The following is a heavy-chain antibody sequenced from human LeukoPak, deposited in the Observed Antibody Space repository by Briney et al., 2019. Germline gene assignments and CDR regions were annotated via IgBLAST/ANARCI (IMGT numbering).Heavy chain of an antibody. V-gene: IGHV3-30*18. D-gene: IGHD3-10*01. Sequence: GGSLRLSCAASGFTFSSYGMHWVGQAPGKGLEWVALISYDGSNKYYADSVKGRFTISRDNSKNTLFLQMNSLRIEDTAVYYCAKVFEVRGARRPKDYWGQGTLVIVSS. CDR2: ISYDGSNK. J-gene: IGHJ4*02. CDR1: GFTFSSYG. CDR3: AKVFEVRGARRPKDY.